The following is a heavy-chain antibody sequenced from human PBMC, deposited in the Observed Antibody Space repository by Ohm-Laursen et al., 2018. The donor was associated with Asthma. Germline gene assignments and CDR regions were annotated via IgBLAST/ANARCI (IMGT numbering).Heavy chain of an antibody. J-gene: IGHJ4*02. CDR1: GFTFSSYG. D-gene: IGHD1-1*01. V-gene: IGHV3-30*18. CDR2: ISYDGSNK. CDR3: ANLNWNGPDY. Sequence: SQRLSCSASGFTFSSYGMHWVRQAPGKGLEWVAVISYDGSNKYYADSVKGRFTISRDNSKNTLYLQMNSLRAEDTAVYYCANLNWNGPDYWGQGTLVTVSS.